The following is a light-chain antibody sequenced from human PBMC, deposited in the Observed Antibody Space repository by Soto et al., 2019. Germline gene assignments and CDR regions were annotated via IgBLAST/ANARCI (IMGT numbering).Light chain of an antibody. CDR1: QDIRSY. Sequence: DIQLTQSPSFLSASVGDRVTVTCRSSQDIRSYLAWYQQKPGKAPKLLIHTASTLQSGVPSRFSGSGSGTEFTLTISSLQPEDFATYYCQQRNSYPITFGQGTRLEI. CDR3: QQRNSYPIT. J-gene: IGKJ5*01. V-gene: IGKV1-9*01. CDR2: TAS.